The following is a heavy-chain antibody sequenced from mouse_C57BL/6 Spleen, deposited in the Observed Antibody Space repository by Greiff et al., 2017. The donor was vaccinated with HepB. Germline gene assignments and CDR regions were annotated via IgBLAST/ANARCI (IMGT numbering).Heavy chain of an antibody. CDR1: GYTFTSYW. CDR3: GFRYYDYDGVDV. Sequence: VQLQQPGAELVKPGASVKMSCKASGYTFTSYWITWVKQRPGQGLEWIGDIYPGSGSTNYNEKFKSKATLTVDTSSSTAYMQLSSLTSEDSAVYYCGFRYYDYDGVDVWGTGTTVTVSS. J-gene: IGHJ1*03. D-gene: IGHD2-4*01. CDR2: IYPGSGST. V-gene: IGHV1-55*01.